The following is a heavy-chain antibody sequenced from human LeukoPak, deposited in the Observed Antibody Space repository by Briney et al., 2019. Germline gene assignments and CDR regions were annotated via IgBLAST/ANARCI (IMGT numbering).Heavy chain of an antibody. J-gene: IGHJ4*02. CDR2: IYYTGST. D-gene: IGHD3-3*02. V-gene: IGHV4-59*08. CDR3: ARHISGAATLD. CDR1: GGSMSNYY. Sequence: SEALSLTCTVSGGSMSNYYGSWIRQPPGKGLEWIAYIYYTGSTYYNPSLKSRVTMSVDTSKNQFSLSLSSVTAADTAIYYCARHISGAATLDWGQGTLVTVSS.